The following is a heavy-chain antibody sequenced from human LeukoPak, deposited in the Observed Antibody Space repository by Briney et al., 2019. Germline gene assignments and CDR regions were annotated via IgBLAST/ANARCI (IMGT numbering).Heavy chain of an antibody. Sequence: PGGSLRLSCAASGFTFSSYSMNWVRQAPGKGLEWVSSISSSSSYIYYADSVKGRFTISRDNAKNSLYLQMNSLRAEDTAVYYCARPQSPYSYGFPDFDYWGQGTLVTVSS. V-gene: IGHV3-21*01. CDR2: ISSSSSYI. J-gene: IGHJ4*02. CDR1: GFTFSSYS. CDR3: ARPQSPYSYGFPDFDY. D-gene: IGHD5-18*01.